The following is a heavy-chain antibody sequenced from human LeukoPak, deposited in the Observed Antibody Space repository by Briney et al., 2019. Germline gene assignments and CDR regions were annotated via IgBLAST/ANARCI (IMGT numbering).Heavy chain of an antibody. Sequence: GGSLRLSCTASGFTFKNYRMTWVRRAPGKGLEWVASMKDDGNEIQYVDSVKGRFTISRDNAKNSLYLQMNNLRAEDTAVYYCARNRATNDYWGQGNLVTVSS. J-gene: IGHJ4*02. CDR2: MKDDGNEI. D-gene: IGHD1-26*01. V-gene: IGHV3-7*01. CDR3: ARNRATNDY. CDR1: GFTFKNYR.